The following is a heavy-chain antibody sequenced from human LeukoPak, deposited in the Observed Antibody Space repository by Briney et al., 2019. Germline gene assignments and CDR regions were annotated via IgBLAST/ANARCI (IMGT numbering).Heavy chain of an antibody. CDR1: GYTFSSYW. D-gene: IGHD3-3*01. Sequence: GESLRISCKGSGYTFSSYWIGWVRQMPGKGLEWMGIIYPGGSDTRYSPSLQGQVTISVDTSIGTAYLQWSSLKASDTAIYYCARQNDFRLDYWGQGTLVTVSS. J-gene: IGHJ4*02. CDR3: ARQNDFRLDY. V-gene: IGHV5-51*01. CDR2: IYPGGSDT.